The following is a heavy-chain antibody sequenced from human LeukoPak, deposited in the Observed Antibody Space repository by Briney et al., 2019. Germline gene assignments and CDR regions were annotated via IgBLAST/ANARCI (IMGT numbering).Heavy chain of an antibody. CDR3: ASESCSSTSCYGRYSYGYGY. CDR2: IIPIFGTA. CDR1: GGTFSSYA. V-gene: IGHV1-69*13. D-gene: IGHD2-2*01. J-gene: IGHJ4*02. Sequence: ASVKVSCKASGGTFSSYAISWVRQAPGQGLEWMGGIIPIFGTANYAQKFQGRVTITADESTSTAYMELSSLRSEDTAVYYCASESCSSTSCYGRYSYGYGYWGQGTLVTVSS.